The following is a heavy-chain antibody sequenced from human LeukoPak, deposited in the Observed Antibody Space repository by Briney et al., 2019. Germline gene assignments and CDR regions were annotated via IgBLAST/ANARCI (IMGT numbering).Heavy chain of an antibody. Sequence: ASVKVSCKASGYTFTGYYMHWVRQAPGQGLEWMGRINPNSGGTNYAQKFQGRVTMTRDTSISTAYMALSRLRSDDTAVDYCAGGRYYDILTDHFDYWGQGTLVTVSS. CDR1: GYTFTGYY. CDR2: INPNSGGT. CDR3: AGGRYYDILTDHFDY. J-gene: IGHJ4*02. D-gene: IGHD3-9*01. V-gene: IGHV1-2*06.